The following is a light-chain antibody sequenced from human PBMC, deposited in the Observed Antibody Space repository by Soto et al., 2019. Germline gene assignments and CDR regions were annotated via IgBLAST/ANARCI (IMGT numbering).Light chain of an antibody. J-gene: IGKJ4*01. V-gene: IGKV3-15*01. CDR1: QRVNIN. CDR3: QQYIRWPLT. Sequence: EIVLTQSPGTLSLSPGERATLSCRASQRVNINLAWYQQKPGQAPSLLIYGASTRATGTPARFSGSGSGTEFTLTISSLQSEDFAVYYCQQYIRWPLTFGGGTKVDIK. CDR2: GAS.